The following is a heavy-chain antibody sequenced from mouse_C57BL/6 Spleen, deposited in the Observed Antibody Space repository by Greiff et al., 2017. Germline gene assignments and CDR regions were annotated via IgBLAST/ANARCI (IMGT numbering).Heavy chain of an antibody. V-gene: IGHV1-50*01. J-gene: IGHJ1*03. D-gene: IGHD4-1*01. CDR3: AREELGRGYFEV. Sequence: QVQLQQPGAELVKPGASVKLSCKASGYTFTSYWMQWVKQRPGQGLEWIGEIDPSDSYTNYKQKFKGKATLTVDTSSSTAYMQLSSLTSEDSAVYYCAREELGRGYFEVWGTGTTVTVAS. CDR1: GYTFTSYW. CDR2: IDPSDSYT.